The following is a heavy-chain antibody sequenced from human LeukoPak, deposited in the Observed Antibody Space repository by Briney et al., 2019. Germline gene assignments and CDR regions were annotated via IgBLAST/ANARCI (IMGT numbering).Heavy chain of an antibody. CDR2: ISGDGGST. CDR3: AKVSGKYGSTWYYFDN. J-gene: IGHJ4*02. V-gene: IGHV3-43D*03. D-gene: IGHD6-13*01. CDR1: GFTFEDYA. Sequence: GGSLRLSCAASGFTFEDYAMHWVRQAPGKGLEWVSPISGDGGSTYYADSVKGRFTISRANSKKSLYLQMNSLRAEDTALYYCAKVSGKYGSTWYYFDNWGQGTLVTVSS.